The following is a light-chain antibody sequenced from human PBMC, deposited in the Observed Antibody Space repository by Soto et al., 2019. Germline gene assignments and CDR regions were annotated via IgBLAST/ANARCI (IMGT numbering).Light chain of an antibody. V-gene: IGKV1-39*01. CDR3: QQSYRTRFT. CDR1: QSISSY. J-gene: IGKJ3*01. CDR2: AAS. Sequence: DIQMTQSPSSLSASVGDRVTITCRASQSISSYLNWYQQKPGKAPKLLIYAASSLQSGVPSRFSGSGSGTDFSLSISSLHPEDFATYYCQQSYRTRFTFGPGTKVDI.